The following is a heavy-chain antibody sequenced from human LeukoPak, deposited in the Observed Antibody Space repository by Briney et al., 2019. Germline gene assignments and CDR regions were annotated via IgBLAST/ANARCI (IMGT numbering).Heavy chain of an antibody. CDR3: AKVTYYDILTGYGEFDY. CDR1: GFKFNIYT. D-gene: IGHD3-9*01. V-gene: IGHV3-23*01. J-gene: IGHJ4*02. CDR2: ISGSGGST. Sequence: GGSLRLSCAASGFKFNIYTMSWVRQAQGKGLEWVSAISGSGGSTYYADSVKGRFTISRDNSKNTLYLQMNSLRAEDTAVYYCAKVTYYDILTGYGEFDYWGQGTLVTVSS.